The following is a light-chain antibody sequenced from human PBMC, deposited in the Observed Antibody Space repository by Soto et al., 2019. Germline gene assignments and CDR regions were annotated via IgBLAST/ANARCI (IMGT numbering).Light chain of an antibody. V-gene: IGLV2-14*01. CDR2: EVT. CDR1: TSDVGSYKY. Sequence: SALAQPASVSGSLGQSITISCTGTTSDVGSYKYVSWYQQHPGKAPKLMIYEVTNRPSGVSNRFSGSKSGNTASLTISGLRAEDEADYFCSTYTNNKNIPYVFGSGTKVTVL. CDR3: STYTNNKNIPYV. J-gene: IGLJ1*01.